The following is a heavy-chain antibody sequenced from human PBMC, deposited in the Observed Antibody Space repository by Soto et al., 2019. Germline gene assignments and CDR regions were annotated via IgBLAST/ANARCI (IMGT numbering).Heavy chain of an antibody. J-gene: IGHJ4*02. CDR3: AKDGTIFAEYYFDY. CDR1: GFPFSSYG. V-gene: IGHV3-30*18. Sequence: GGSLRLSCAASGFPFSSYGMHWVRQAPGKGLEWVAVISYDGSNKYYADSVKGRFTISRDNSKNTLYLQMNSLRAEDTAVYYCAKDGTIFAEYYFDYWGQGTLVTVSS. D-gene: IGHD3-9*01. CDR2: ISYDGSNK.